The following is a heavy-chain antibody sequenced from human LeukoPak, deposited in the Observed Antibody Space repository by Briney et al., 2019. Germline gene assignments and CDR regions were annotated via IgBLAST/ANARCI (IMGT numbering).Heavy chain of an antibody. Sequence: ASVKVSCKASGGTFSSYAISWVRQAPGQGLEWMGIINPSGGSTSYAQKFQGRVTMTRDTSTSTVYMELSSLRSEDTAVYYCARQAYGSGMFDPWGQGTLVTVSS. V-gene: IGHV1-46*01. CDR2: INPSGGST. CDR3: ARQAYGSGMFDP. J-gene: IGHJ5*02. CDR1: GGTFSSYA. D-gene: IGHD3-10*01.